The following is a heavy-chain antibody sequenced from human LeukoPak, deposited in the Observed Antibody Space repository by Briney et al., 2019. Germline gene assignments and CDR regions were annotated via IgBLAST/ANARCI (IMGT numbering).Heavy chain of an antibody. CDR3: ARDLAHDY. V-gene: IGHV3-21*01. Sequence: KPGGSLRLSCAASGFSFSGYSMNWVRQAPGKGLEWVPSVSSSSGHIYYADSVKGRFTISRDNAKNSLYLQMNTLRAEDTAVYYCARDLAHDYWGQGTLVTVSS. CDR2: VSSSSGHI. CDR1: GFSFSGYS. J-gene: IGHJ4*02.